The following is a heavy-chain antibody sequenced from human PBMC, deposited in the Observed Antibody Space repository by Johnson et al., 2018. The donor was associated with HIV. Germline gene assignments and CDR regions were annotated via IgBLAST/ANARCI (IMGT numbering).Heavy chain of an antibody. J-gene: IGHJ3*02. D-gene: IGHD5-18*01. CDR2: INSAGSST. V-gene: IGHV3-74*01. Sequence: VQLVESGGGLVQPGGSLTLSCAASGFTFSTYWMHWVRQAPGKGLVWVSRINSAGSSTSYADSVKVRFTISRDNAKNTLYLQMNSLSPEDTAIYYCAKDTAMVRASAAFDIWGQGTMVTVSS. CDR3: AKDTAMVRASAAFDI. CDR1: GFTFSTYW.